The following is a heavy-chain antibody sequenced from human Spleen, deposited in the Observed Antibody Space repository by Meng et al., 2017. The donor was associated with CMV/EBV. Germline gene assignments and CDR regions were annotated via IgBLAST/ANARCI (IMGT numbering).Heavy chain of an antibody. Sequence: SDTLSLTCTVSGGSISSYYWSWIRQPPGKGLEWIGEINHSGITNYNPSLKSRVTISVDTTKNKFSLELSSVTAAETVVYYCARQVIGERGYKLLSLNCFDPWGQGTMVTVSS. CDR1: GGSISSYY. J-gene: IGHJ5*02. D-gene: IGHD2-2*01. V-gene: IGHV4-34*01. CDR2: INHSGIT. CDR3: ARQVIGERGYKLLSLNCFDP.